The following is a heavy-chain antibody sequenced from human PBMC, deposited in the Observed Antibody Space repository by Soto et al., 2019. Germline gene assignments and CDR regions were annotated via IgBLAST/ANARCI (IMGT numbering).Heavy chain of an antibody. CDR3: AKQISYVSGSYKNIDPYYSYGMDV. D-gene: IGHD3-10*01. CDR1: GYSFTSYW. J-gene: IGHJ6*02. Sequence: GESLKIPCKGSGYSFTSYWIGWVRQMPGKGLEWMGIIYPGDSDTRYSPSFQGQVTISADKSISTAYLQWSSLKASATAMYYCAKQISYVSGSYKNIDPYYSYGMDVWGQGTRATVSS. CDR2: IYPGDSDT. V-gene: IGHV5-51*01.